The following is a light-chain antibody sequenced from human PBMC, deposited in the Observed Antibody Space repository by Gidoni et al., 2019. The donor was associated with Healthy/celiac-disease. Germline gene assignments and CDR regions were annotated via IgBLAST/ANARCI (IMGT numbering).Light chain of an antibody. CDR3: MQALQTPLFT. CDR2: LGS. V-gene: IGKV2-28*01. Sequence: DIVMTQSPLSLPVTPGEPASISCRSSQSILHSNGYNYLDWYLQKPGQSPQLLIYLGSNQSSGVPDRCSGSGSVTAFTLKISRVEAEDVGVYYCMQALQTPLFTFGPGTKVDIK. J-gene: IGKJ3*01. CDR1: QSILHSNGYNY.